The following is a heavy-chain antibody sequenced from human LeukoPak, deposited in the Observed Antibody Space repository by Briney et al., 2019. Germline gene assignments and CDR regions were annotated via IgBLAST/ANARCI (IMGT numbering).Heavy chain of an antibody. D-gene: IGHD1-14*01. CDR3: ARYRPPGAPYDY. CDR2: INPNNGGA. V-gene: IGHV1-2*02. CDR1: GYTFTGYY. Sequence: ASVKVSCKASGYTFTGYYMHWVRQAPGQGLEWMGWINPNNGGAKYAQKFQGKVSMTRDTPISTAYMELSRLRSDDTAVYYCARYRPPGAPYDYWGQGTLVTVSS. J-gene: IGHJ4*02.